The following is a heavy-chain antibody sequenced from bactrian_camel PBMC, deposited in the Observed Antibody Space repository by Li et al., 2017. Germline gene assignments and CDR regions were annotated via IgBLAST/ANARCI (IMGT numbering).Heavy chain of an antibody. CDR1: GFNFSDYT. CDR2: INSSGRST. Sequence: VQLVESGGGLAQPGGSLRLSCAASGFNFSDYTMTWVRQAPGKGLEWVSDINSSGRSTEFADSVKGRFTISKDNAKKTLYLQMNSLKAEDTAMYYCAADVSCDEMPVFKRLDTVRYNYWGQGTQVTVS. CDR3: AADVSCDEMPVFKRLDTVRYNY. V-gene: IGHV3S31*01. D-gene: IGHD4*01. J-gene: IGHJ4*01.